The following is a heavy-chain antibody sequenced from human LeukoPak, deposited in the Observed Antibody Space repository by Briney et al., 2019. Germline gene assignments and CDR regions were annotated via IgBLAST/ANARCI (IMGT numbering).Heavy chain of an antibody. CDR2: ISYDGSNK. CDR3: AKGTSSSCYSAPNY. J-gene: IGHJ4*02. Sequence: GRSLRLSCAASGFTFSSYGMHWVRQAPGKGLEWVAVISYDGSNKYYADSVKGRFTISRDNSKNTLYLQMNSLRAEDTAVYHCAKGTSSSCYSAPNYWGQGTLVTVSS. CDR1: GFTFSSYG. D-gene: IGHD2-15*01. V-gene: IGHV3-30*18.